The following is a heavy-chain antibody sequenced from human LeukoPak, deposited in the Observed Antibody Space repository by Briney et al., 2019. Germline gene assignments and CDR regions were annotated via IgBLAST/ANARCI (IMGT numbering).Heavy chain of an antibody. CDR3: ARRESSYQNYYYFYYMDV. CDR1: GFTFSSYA. Sequence: PGGSLRLSCAASGFTFSSYAMSWVRQAPGKGLEWVSDINWNGDSTSYGDSVKGRFTISRDNAKNSLYLEMNSLRPEDTAFYYCARRESSYQNYYYFYYMDVWGKGTTVTVSS. D-gene: IGHD5-18*01. CDR2: INWNGDST. V-gene: IGHV3-20*04. J-gene: IGHJ6*03.